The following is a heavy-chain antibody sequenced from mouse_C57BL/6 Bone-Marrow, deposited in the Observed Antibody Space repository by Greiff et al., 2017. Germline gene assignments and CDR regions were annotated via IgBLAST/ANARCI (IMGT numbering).Heavy chain of an antibody. CDR3: ATGSSPAWFAY. D-gene: IGHD1-1*01. Sequence: QVQLQQSGAELVRPGTSVKMSCKASGYTFTNYWIGWAKQRPGHGPEWIGDIYPGGGYTNYNEKFKGKATLTADKSSSTAYMQFSSLTSEDSAIYYCATGSSPAWFAYWGQGTLVTVSA. J-gene: IGHJ3*01. CDR2: IYPGGGYT. CDR1: GYTFTNYW. V-gene: IGHV1-63*01.